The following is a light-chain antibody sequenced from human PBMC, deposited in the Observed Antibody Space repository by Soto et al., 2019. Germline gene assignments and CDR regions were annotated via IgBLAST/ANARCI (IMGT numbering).Light chain of an antibody. V-gene: IGKV1-39*01. CDR2: AAS. CDR1: QSISNY. Sequence: DIQMTQSPSTLSASIGDRVTITCRTIQSISNYLNWYQQKPGKAPKLLIYAASTLQSGVPSRFSGSGSGTDFTLTISSLQPEDFANYYCQQSYSTPKITFGQGTRLEIK. CDR3: QQSYSTPKIT. J-gene: IGKJ5*01.